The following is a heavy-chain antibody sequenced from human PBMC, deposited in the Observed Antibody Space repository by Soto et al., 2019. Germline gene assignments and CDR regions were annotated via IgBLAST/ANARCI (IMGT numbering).Heavy chain of an antibody. CDR1: GGSIRSYY. V-gene: IGHV4-59*01. J-gene: IGHJ6*02. D-gene: IGHD3-10*01. Sequence: SETLSLTCAVSGGSIRSYYWTWIRQPPGKGLEWIGYIYYNGSTKYNPSLKSRVTISVDLPKNHFSLKVGSVNAADTAVYYCARLYYVSGRPLMDVWGQGTPVTVSS. CDR3: ARLYYVSGRPLMDV. CDR2: IYYNGST.